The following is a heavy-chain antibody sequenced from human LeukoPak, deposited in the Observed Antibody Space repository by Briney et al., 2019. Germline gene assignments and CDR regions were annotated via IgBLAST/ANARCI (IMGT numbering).Heavy chain of an antibody. D-gene: IGHD5-24*01. J-gene: IGHJ6*03. CDR1: GGSISSCY. CDR2: SYYRGGN. Sequence: KPSETLSLTCTASGGSISSCYWSLIRQPPGKGLEWIGDSYYRGGNNYNASLKSRVTISVDTSKNLFSLKLGSVTAADTAVYYCARTGRDGYNLDYYYYMDVWGKGTTVTVSS. V-gene: IGHV4-59*01. CDR3: ARTGRDGYNLDYYYYMDV.